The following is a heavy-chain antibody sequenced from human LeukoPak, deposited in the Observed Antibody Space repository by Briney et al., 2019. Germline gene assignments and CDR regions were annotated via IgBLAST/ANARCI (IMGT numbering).Heavy chain of an antibody. CDR3: ATSGYYTYYFDY. CDR1: GFTFSSYA. D-gene: IGHD3-22*01. J-gene: IGHJ4*02. Sequence: PGGSLRLSCAASGFTFSSYAMGWVRQAPGKGLEWVSAISGSGGSTYYADSVKGRFTISRDNSKNTLYLQMNSLRAEDTAVYYCATSGYYTYYFDYWGQGTLVTVSS. CDR2: ISGSGGST. V-gene: IGHV3-23*01.